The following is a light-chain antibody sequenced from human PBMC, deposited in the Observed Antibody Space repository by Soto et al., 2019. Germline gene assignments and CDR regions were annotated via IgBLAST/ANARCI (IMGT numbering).Light chain of an antibody. J-gene: IGKJ4*01. CDR2: DAS. CDR3: QQYNDWPPIT. Sequence: EIVLTQSPATLSSFPGDRVTLSCRASQSVSSSYLAWYQQKPGQAPRLLIYDASTRATGIPDRFTGRGSGTEFTLTISSLQSEDSAVYFCQQYNDWPPITFGGGTKVGIK. V-gene: IGKV3-15*01. CDR1: QSVSSSY.